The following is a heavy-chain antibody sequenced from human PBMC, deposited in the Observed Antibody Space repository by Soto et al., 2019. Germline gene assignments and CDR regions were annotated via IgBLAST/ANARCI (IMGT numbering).Heavy chain of an antibody. CDR2: IYYSGST. Sequence: SETLSLTCTVSGGSISSSSYYWNWIRQPPGKGLEWIGYIYYSGSTNYNPSLKSRVTISVDTSKNQFSLKLSSVTAADTAVYYCARDPGSGSYYGWFDPWGQGTLVTVSS. CDR3: ARDPGSGSYYGWFDP. V-gene: IGHV4-61*01. D-gene: IGHD3-10*01. J-gene: IGHJ5*02. CDR1: GGSISSSSYY.